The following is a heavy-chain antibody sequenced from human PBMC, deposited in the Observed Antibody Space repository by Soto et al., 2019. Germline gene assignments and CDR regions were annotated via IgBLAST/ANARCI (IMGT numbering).Heavy chain of an antibody. Sequence: QVQLQESGPGLVKPSETLSLTCTVSGGSISGYSWSWIRQPPGKGLEWIGYIFYRGSTNYNPSLKSRVTISVATSKNQFSLKLSSVTAADTAVYYCASLVAGYSYGHFDYWGQGTLVTVSS. CDR1: GGSISGYS. CDR3: ASLVAGYSYGHFDY. V-gene: IGHV4-59*01. J-gene: IGHJ4*02. CDR2: IFYRGST. D-gene: IGHD5-18*01.